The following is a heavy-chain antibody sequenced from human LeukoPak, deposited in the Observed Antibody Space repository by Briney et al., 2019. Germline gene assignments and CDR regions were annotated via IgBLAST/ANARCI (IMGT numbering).Heavy chain of an antibody. J-gene: IGHJ5*02. CDR1: GFAFGSEA. V-gene: IGHV3-23*01. CDR2: ISPGGGTT. Sequence: PGGSLRLSCGVSGFAFGSEAMNWVRQSPARGLEWVASISPGGGTTYCADSVKGRFTISRDNSKNTLYLQMNSLRAEDTAVYYCAKHYYDSSGCFDPWGQGTLVTVSS. D-gene: IGHD3-22*01. CDR3: AKHYYDSSGCFDP.